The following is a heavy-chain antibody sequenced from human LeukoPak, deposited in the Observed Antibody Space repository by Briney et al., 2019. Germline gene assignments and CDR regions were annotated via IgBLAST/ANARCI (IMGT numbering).Heavy chain of an antibody. CDR1: GFTLSSNY. J-gene: IGHJ4*02. D-gene: IGHD1/OR15-1a*01. CDR2: IYSGGTI. CDR3: SKRGTNGGPFDY. Sequence: PGGSLRLSCAASGFTLSSNYMAWVRQAPGKGLEWGSVIYSGGTIYYADSVKGRFTISRDNSKNTLHLQMSSLRAEDTAVYYCSKRGTNGGPFDYWGQGTLVTVSS. V-gene: IGHV3-53*01.